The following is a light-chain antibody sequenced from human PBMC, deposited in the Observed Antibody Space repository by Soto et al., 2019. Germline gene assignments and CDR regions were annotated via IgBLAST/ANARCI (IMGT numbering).Light chain of an antibody. V-gene: IGKV1-5*01. CDR2: DAS. CDR1: QSINNW. CDR3: QHYNTYSGA. J-gene: IGKJ4*01. Sequence: DLQMTQSPSTLSASVGDRVSITCRASQSINNWLSWYQQKPGKAPKLLIFDASSLEGGVPSRFSGSGSGSEFTLTISSLQPDDFATYYCQHYNTYSGAFGGGTKVELK.